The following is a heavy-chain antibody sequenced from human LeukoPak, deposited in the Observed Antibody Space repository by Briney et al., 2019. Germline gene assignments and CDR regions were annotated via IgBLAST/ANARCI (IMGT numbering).Heavy chain of an antibody. J-gene: IGHJ4*02. D-gene: IGHD4-11*01. CDR1: GGSFSGYY. Sequence: SSETLSLTCAVYGGSFSGYYWSWIRQPPGKGLEWIGEINHSGSTNYNPSLKSRVTISVDTSKNQFSLKLSSVTAADTAVYYCARHGSNYPPDYWGQGTLVTVSS. V-gene: IGHV4-34*01. CDR3: ARHGSNYPPDY. CDR2: INHSGST.